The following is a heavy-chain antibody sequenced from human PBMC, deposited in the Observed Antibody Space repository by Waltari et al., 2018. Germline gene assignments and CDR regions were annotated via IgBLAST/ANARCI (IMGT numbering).Heavy chain of an antibody. CDR3: AKTVSSAFSWNGGFDY. J-gene: IGHJ4*02. D-gene: IGHD1-1*01. CDR2: ISAHSDSR. V-gene: IGHV3-9*01. Sequence: EVQLVESGGGLVQPGRSLRLSCAASGFTFDDYAMHWVRQAPGKGLEGVSGISAHSDSRGLADSVKGRFTISRDNAKKSLYLQMNSLRPEDTAFYYCAKTVSSAFSWNGGFDYWGQGTLVAVSS. CDR1: GFTFDDYA.